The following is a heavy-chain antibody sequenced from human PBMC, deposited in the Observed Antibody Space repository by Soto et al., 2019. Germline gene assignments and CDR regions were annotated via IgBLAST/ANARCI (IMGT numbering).Heavy chain of an antibody. CDR2: INRSGGA. J-gene: IGHJ4*02. CDR1: GGSFSGYY. V-gene: IGHV4-34*01. D-gene: IGHD4-4*01. Sequence: QVQLQQWGSGLLKPSETLSLTCGVSGGSFSGYYWNWIRQAPGKGLEWIGDINRSGGANYNPSLKSRVTISIDTSKNQFSLRLISVTAADTAVYYCARDPTDYSNADYFDFWGQGTLVTVSS. CDR3: ARDPTDYSNADYFDF.